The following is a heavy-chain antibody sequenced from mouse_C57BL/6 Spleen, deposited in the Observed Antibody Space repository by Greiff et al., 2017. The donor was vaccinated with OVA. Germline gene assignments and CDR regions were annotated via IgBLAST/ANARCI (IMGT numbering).Heavy chain of an antibody. CDR2: IDPSDSYT. CDR1: GYTFTSYW. Sequence: QVQLQQPGAELVMPGASVKLSCKASGYTFTSYWMPWVTQRPGQGLEWIGEIDPSDSYTNYNQKFKGKSTLTVDKSSSTAYMQLSSLTSEDSAVYYCARKREFDYWGQGTTLTVSS. CDR3: ARKREFDY. V-gene: IGHV1-69*01. J-gene: IGHJ2*01.